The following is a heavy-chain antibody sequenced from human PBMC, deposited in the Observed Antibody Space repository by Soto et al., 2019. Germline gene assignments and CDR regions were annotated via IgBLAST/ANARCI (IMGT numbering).Heavy chain of an antibody. D-gene: IGHD3-3*01. Sequence: ASVKFSCKASGYTFTSYGISWVRQAPGQGLEWMGWISAYNGNTNYAQKLQGRVNMTTDTSTSTAYMELRSLRSDDTAVYYCGRDLDPLPTYYGFWSGYGPAPDAFDIWGQGTMVTVSS. CDR3: GRDLDPLPTYYGFWSGYGPAPDAFDI. J-gene: IGHJ3*02. CDR1: GYTFTSYG. CDR2: ISAYNGNT. V-gene: IGHV1-18*01.